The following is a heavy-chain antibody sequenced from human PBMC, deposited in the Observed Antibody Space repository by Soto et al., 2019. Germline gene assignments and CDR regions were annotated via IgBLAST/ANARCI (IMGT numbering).Heavy chain of an antibody. Sequence: VQLLESGGNLIQPGGSLRLSCAASGFTFRNYAMSWVRQAPGAGPEWVSGISGSGGRTYYADSVKGRFTISRDNSNTALFLQMNSLRAEDTALYYWAKDPNGDYVGAFDIWGRGTMVTVSS. D-gene: IGHD4-17*01. CDR3: AKDPNGDYVGAFDI. V-gene: IGHV3-23*01. CDR2: ISGSGGRT. CDR1: GFTFRNYA. J-gene: IGHJ3*02.